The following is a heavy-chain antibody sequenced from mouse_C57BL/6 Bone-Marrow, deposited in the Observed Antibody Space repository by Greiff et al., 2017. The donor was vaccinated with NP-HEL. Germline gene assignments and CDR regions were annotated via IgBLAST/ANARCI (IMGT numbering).Heavy chain of an antibody. CDR2: ILPGSGST. CDR1: GYTYTGYW. Sequence: QVQLQQSGAVLMKPGASVKLSCKATGYTYTGYWIEWVKQRPGHGLEWIGEILPGSGSTNYNEKFKGKATFTADTSSNTAYMQLSSLTTEDSAIYYCARYPYYYGSSYADYWGQGTTLTVSS. V-gene: IGHV1-9*01. J-gene: IGHJ2*01. D-gene: IGHD1-1*01. CDR3: ARYPYYYGSSYADY.